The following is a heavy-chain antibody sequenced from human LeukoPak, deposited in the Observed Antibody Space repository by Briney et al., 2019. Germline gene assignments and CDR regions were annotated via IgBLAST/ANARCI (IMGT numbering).Heavy chain of an antibody. Sequence: SETLSLTCTVSGGSISSSSYYWGWIRQPPGKGLEWIGSIYYSGSTYYNPSLKSRVTISVDTSKNQFSLKLSSVTAAGTAVYYCARDQSVLLWFGELYGFDPWGQGTLVTVSS. D-gene: IGHD3-10*01. CDR3: ARDQSVLLWFGELYGFDP. J-gene: IGHJ5*02. V-gene: IGHV4-39*07. CDR1: GGSISSSSYY. CDR2: IYYSGST.